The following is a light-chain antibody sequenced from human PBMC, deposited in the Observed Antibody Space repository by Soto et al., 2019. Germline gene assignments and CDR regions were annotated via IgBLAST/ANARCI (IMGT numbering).Light chain of an antibody. Sequence: QSVLTQPPSASGSPGQSVTISCTGTSSDAGGSNYVSWYQQLPGKAPKLMIYDVSDRPSGVSDRFSGSKSGNTASLTISGLQAEDEADYYCSSYTSSSLYVFGTGTKVTVL. CDR3: SSYTSSSLYV. V-gene: IGLV2-14*01. J-gene: IGLJ1*01. CDR1: SSDAGGSNY. CDR2: DVS.